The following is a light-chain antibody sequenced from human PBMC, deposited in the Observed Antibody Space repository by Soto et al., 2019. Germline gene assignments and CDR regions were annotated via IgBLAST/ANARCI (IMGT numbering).Light chain of an antibody. CDR3: SSYAGSNILYV. V-gene: IGLV2-8*01. Sequence: QSALTQPPSASGSPGQSVTISCTGTSSDVGGYNYVSWYQQHPGKAPKLMIYEVSKRPSGVPDRFSGSKSGNTASLTVSGIQAEDEADYYCSSYAGSNILYVFGTGTKLTVL. CDR1: SSDVGGYNY. CDR2: EVS. J-gene: IGLJ1*01.